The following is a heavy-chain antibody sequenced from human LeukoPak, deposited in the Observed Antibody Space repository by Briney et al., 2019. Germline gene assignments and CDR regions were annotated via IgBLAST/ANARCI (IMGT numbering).Heavy chain of an antibody. CDR3: ATSRGGS. CDR1: GFTFNDYA. Sequence: GRSLRLSCAASGFTFNDYAMHWVRQAPGKGLEWVSGISWNSYSIGYADSVKGRFTISRDNAKNTLYLQMNSLRAEDTAVYYCATSRGGSWGQGILVTVSS. D-gene: IGHD3-16*01. V-gene: IGHV3-9*01. CDR2: ISWNSYSI. J-gene: IGHJ5*02.